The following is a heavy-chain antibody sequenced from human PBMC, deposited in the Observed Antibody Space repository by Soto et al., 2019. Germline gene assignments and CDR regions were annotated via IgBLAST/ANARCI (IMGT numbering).Heavy chain of an antibody. J-gene: IGHJ4*02. CDR2: ISSSSSTI. D-gene: IGHD1-7*01. CDR3: ARGFQFKGELNSFEY. Sequence: GGSLRLSCAASGFTFSSYSMNWVRQAPGKGLEWVSYISSSSSTIYYADSVKGRFTISRDNAKNSLYLQMNSLRAEDTAVYYCARGFQFKGELNSFEYWGQGTLVNVSS. CDR1: GFTFSSYS. V-gene: IGHV3-48*01.